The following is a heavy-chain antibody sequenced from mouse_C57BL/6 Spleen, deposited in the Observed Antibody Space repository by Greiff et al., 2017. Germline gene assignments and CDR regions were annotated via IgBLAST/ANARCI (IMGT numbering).Heavy chain of an antibody. J-gene: IGHJ4*01. CDR3: ARHPDAMDY. CDR1: GFTFSSYG. CDR2: ISSGGSYT. Sequence: EVNVVESGGDLVKPGGSLKLSCAASGFTFSSYGMSWVRQTPDKRLEWVATISSGGSYTYYPDSVKGRFTISRDNAKNTLYLQMSSLKSEDTAMYYRARHPDAMDYWGQGTSVTVSS. V-gene: IGHV5-6*01.